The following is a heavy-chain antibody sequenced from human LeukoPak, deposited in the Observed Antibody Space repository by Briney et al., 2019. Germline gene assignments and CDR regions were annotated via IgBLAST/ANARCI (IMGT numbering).Heavy chain of an antibody. CDR1: GFTFSGSA. CDR3: ARDQIGGGIDY. D-gene: IGHD3-16*01. V-gene: IGHV3-73*01. Sequence: GGSLRLSCAASGFTFSGSAMHWVRQASGKGLEWVGRIRSKANSYATAYAASVKGRFTISRDDSKNTAYLQMNSLRAEDTAVYYCARDQIGGGIDYWGQGTLVTVSS. J-gene: IGHJ4*02. CDR2: IRSKANSYAT.